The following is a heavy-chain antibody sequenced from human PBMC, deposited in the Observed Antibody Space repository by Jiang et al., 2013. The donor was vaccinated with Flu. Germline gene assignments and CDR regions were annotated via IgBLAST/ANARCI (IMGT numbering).Heavy chain of an antibody. J-gene: IGHJ2*01. CDR1: GFTFSSYW. CDR3: ARAWGDLRGWYFDL. CDR2: IKQDGSEK. D-gene: IGHD2-21*02. Sequence: RLSCAASGFTFSSYWMSWVRQAPGKGLEWVANIKQDGSEKYYVDSVKGRFTISRDNAKNSLYLQMNSLRAEDTAVYYCARAWGDLRGWYFDLWGRGTLVTVSS. V-gene: IGHV3-7*01.